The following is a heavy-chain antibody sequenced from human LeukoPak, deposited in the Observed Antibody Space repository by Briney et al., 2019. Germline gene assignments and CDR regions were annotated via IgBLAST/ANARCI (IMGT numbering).Heavy chain of an antibody. J-gene: IGHJ5*02. CDR1: GGTFTSYA. D-gene: IGHD1-26*01. CDR2: IIPISDTT. CDR3: ARKLRLGGNWFDP. V-gene: IGHV1-69*13. Sequence: ASVKVSCKTSGGTFTSYAITWVRQAPGQRLEWMGKIIPISDTTNYAQKFQGRVTFTADESTSTAYMELSSLRSEDTALYYCARKLRLGGNWFDPWGQGTLVTVSS.